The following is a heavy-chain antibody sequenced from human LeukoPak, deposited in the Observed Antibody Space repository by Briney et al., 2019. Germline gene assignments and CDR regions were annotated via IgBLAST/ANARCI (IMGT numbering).Heavy chain of an antibody. CDR3: ARGVSYGAKFDP. J-gene: IGHJ5*02. CDR1: GYTFTGYY. Sequence: ASVKVSCKASGYTFTGYYMHWVRQAPGQGLEWMGWINPNSGGTNYAQKFPGRVTMTRDTSISTAYMELSRLRSDDTAVYYCARGVSYGAKFDPWGQGTLVTVSS. V-gene: IGHV1-2*02. CDR2: INPNSGGT. D-gene: IGHD4-23*01.